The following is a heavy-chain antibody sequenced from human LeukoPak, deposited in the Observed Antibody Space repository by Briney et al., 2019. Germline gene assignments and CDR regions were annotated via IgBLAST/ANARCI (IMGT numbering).Heavy chain of an antibody. D-gene: IGHD3-22*01. Sequence: SETLSLTCTVSGGSISSGSYYWSWIQQPAGKGLEWIGRIYTSGSTNYNPSLKSRVTISVDTSKNQFSLKLSSVTAADTAVYYCARVAYYYDSSGYVIDYWGQGTLVTVSS. CDR2: IYTSGST. V-gene: IGHV4-61*02. CDR3: ARVAYYYDSSGYVIDY. J-gene: IGHJ4*02. CDR1: GGSISSGSYY.